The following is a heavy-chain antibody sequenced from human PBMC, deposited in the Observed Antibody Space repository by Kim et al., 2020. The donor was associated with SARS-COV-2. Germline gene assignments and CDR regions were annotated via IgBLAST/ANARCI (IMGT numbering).Heavy chain of an antibody. J-gene: IGHJ4*02. Sequence: SDGSNKYYAESVKGRFTISRDNSKNMLFLQMNSRRAEDTAVYYCANFESWGQGTLVTVSS. V-gene: IGHV3-33*06. CDR2: SDGSNK. CDR3: ANFES.